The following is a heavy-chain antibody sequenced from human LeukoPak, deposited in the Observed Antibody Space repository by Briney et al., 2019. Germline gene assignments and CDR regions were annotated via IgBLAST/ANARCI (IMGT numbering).Heavy chain of an antibody. Sequence: PGGSLRLSCAASGFTFSSYAMSWVRQAPGKGLEWVSAISGSGGSTYYADSVKGRFTISRDNSKNTLYLQMNSLRAEDAAVYYCAKNEYSGYDLNPLTSDWGQGTLVTVSS. CDR1: GFTFSSYA. CDR3: AKNEYSGYDLNPLTSD. D-gene: IGHD5-12*01. V-gene: IGHV3-23*01. J-gene: IGHJ4*02. CDR2: ISGSGGST.